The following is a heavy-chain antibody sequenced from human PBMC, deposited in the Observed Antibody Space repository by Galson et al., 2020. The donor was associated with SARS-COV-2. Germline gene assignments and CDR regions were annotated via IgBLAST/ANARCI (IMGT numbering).Heavy chain of an antibody. CDR1: GDSIRGYY. V-gene: IGHV4-59*08. CDR2: VYYTWNT. CDR3: ARDTPNYGMDV. D-gene: IGHD2-15*01. Sequence: SQTLSLTCSVSGDSIRGYYWTWIRQSPGKGLEWIGNVYYTWNTKYNPSLKSRITISIDASKNQFFLSLSSVTAADTAVYSCARDTPNYGMDVWGQGTKVTVSS. J-gene: IGHJ6*02.